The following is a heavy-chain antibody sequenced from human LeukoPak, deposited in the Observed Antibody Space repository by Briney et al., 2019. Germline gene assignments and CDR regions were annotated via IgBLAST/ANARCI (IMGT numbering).Heavy chain of an antibody. Sequence: VGSLRLSCAASGLTFSSYWMSWVRQAPGKGLEWVANIKQDGSGKYYVDSVKGRFTISRDNAKNSLYLQMNSLRAEDTAVYYCTSHGVVPQVFDIWGQGTTVTVSS. V-gene: IGHV3-7*01. J-gene: IGHJ3*02. D-gene: IGHD6-6*01. CDR3: TSHGVVPQVFDI. CDR1: GLTFSSYW. CDR2: IKQDGSGK.